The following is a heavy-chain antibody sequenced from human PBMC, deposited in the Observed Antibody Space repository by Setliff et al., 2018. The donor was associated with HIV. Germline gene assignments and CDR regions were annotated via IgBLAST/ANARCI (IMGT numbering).Heavy chain of an antibody. CDR2: ISFDGSNK. CDR1: GFTFSNYA. Sequence: GGSLRLSCAASGFTFSNYAIHWVRQAPGKGLEWVAVISFDGSNKYYADSVKGRFPISRDNSKNTLYLQMNSLRVEDTALYFCAKDAITMVRGHYYYMDVWGKGTTVTVSS. J-gene: IGHJ6*03. CDR3: AKDAITMVRGHYYYMDV. V-gene: IGHV3-30*18. D-gene: IGHD3-10*01.